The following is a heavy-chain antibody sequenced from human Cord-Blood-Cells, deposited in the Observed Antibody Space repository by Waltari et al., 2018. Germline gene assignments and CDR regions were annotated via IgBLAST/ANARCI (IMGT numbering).Heavy chain of an antibody. CDR2: CDPEDGET. CDR1: GYTLTELS. D-gene: IGHD3-3*01. Sequence: QVQLVQSGAEVKKPGASVKVSCKVSGYTLTELSMHWVRQAPGKGLEWMGGCDPEDGETIYAQKFQGRVTMTEDTSTDTAYMELSSLRSEDTAVYYCATRITIFGVVIDAFDIWGQGTMVTVSS. CDR3: ATRITIFGVVIDAFDI. J-gene: IGHJ3*02. V-gene: IGHV1-24*01.